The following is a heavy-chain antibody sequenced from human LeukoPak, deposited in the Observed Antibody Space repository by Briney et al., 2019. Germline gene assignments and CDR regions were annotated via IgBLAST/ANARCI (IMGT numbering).Heavy chain of an antibody. D-gene: IGHD4-17*01. V-gene: IGHV3-23*01. J-gene: IGHJ4*02. CDR2: ISGSGGST. CDR1: GFTFRSSA. CDR3: AKSSSVTTGSPTDY. Sequence: GGSLRLSCAVSGFTFRSSAMSWVRQAPGKGLECVSAISGSGGSTYYANSVKGRFTISRDNSKNTLYPQMNSLRAEDTAVYYCAKSSSVTTGSPTDYWGQGTLVTVS.